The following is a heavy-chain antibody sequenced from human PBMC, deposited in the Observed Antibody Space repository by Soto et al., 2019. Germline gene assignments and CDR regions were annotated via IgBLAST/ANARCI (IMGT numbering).Heavy chain of an antibody. CDR1: GFTFSSYG. D-gene: IGHD1-1*01. CDR2: IWYDGSNK. CDR3: SLERQPDRLCIFAY. V-gene: IGHV3-33*01. J-gene: IGHJ4*02. Sequence: GGSLRLSCAASGFTFSSYGMHWVRQAPGKGLEWVAVIWYDGSNKYYADSVKGRFTISRDNSKNMLYLQMNSLRAEDTAVYYCSLERQPDRLCIFAYCGQGSLVTGSS.